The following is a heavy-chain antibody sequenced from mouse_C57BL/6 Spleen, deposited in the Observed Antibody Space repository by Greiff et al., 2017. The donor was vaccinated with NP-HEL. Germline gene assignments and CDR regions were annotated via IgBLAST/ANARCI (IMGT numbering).Heavy chain of an antibody. D-gene: IGHD2-1*01. J-gene: IGHJ1*03. CDR1: GYSITSGYY. V-gene: IGHV3-6*01. CDR3: AREGNYGWYFDV. CDR2: ISYDGSN. Sequence: EVKLLESGPGLVKPSQSLSLTCSVTGYSITSGYYWNWIRQFPGNKLEWMGYISYDGSNNYNPSLKNRISITRDTSKNQFFLKLNSVTTEDTATYYGAREGNYGWYFDVWGTGTTVTVSS.